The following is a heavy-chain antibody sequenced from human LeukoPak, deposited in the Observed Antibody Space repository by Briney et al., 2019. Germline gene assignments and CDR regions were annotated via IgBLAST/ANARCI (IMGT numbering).Heavy chain of an antibody. CDR2: ISFSSSYI. Sequence: KAGGSLRLSCAASGFPFSSYEMNWVRQAPGKGLEWVSSISFSSSYIYYADSVKGRFTISRDNAENSLYLQMNSLRAEDTAVYYCAAAAPGTDWLDPWGQGTLVTVSS. D-gene: IGHD6-13*01. CDR1: GFPFSSYE. J-gene: IGHJ5*02. V-gene: IGHV3-21*01. CDR3: AAAAPGTDWLDP.